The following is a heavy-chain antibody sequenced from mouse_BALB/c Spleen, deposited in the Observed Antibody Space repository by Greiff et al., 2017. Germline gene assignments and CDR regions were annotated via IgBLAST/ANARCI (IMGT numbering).Heavy chain of an antibody. J-gene: IGHJ3*01. Sequence: EVKLMESGPELVKPGASVKMSCKASGYTFTSYVMHWVKQKPGQGLEWIGYINPYNDGTKYNEKFKGKATLTSDKSSSTAYMELSSLTSEDSAVYYCARGKLGRVFAYWGQGTLVTVSA. V-gene: IGHV1-14*01. CDR3: ARGKLGRVFAY. D-gene: IGHD4-1*01. CDR1: GYTFTSYV. CDR2: INPYNDGT.